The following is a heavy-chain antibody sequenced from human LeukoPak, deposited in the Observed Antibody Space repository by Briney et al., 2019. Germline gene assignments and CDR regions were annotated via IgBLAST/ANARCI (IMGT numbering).Heavy chain of an antibody. CDR3: ARDWGYCSGGSCHTPRGWFDP. V-gene: IGHV4-39*07. J-gene: IGHJ5*02. Sequence: SETLSLTCTVSGGSISSSSYYWGWIRQPPGKGLEWIGSIYYSGSTYYNPSLKSRVTISVDTSKNQFSLKLSSVTAADTAVYYCARDWGYCSGGSCHTPRGWFDPWGQGTLVTVSS. D-gene: IGHD2-15*01. CDR1: GGSISSSSYY. CDR2: IYYSGST.